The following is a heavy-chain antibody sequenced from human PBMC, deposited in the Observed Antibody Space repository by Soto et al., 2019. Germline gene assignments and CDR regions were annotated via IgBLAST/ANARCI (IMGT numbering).Heavy chain of an antibody. V-gene: IGHV4-59*01. CDR3: AREGASGYSYGYFDY. Sequence: SETLSLTCTVSGGSISSYYWSWIRQPPGKGLVCFVFIFYCGSSNYNPSLKSLFTISLDTSKTQFSLKLSFVTAADTSVYYCAREGASGYSYGYFDYWGQGTLVTVSS. CDR1: GGSISSYY. D-gene: IGHD5-18*01. J-gene: IGHJ4*02. CDR2: IFYCGSS.